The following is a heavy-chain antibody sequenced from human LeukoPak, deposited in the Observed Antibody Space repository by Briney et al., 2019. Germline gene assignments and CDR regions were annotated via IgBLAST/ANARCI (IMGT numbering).Heavy chain of an antibody. J-gene: IGHJ5*02. CDR3: ARVLITMVRGVTENYNWFDP. V-gene: IGHV1-18*01. D-gene: IGHD3-10*01. CDR2: ISAYNGNT. CDR1: GYTFTSYG. Sequence: ASVKVSCKASGYTFTSYGISWVRQAPGQGLEWMGWISAYNGNTNYARKLQGRVTMTTDTSTSTAYMELRSLRSDDTAVYYCARVLITMVRGVTENYNWFDPWGQGTLVTVSS.